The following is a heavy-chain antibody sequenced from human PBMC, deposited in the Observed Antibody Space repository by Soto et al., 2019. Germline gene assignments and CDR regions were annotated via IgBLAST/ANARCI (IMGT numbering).Heavy chain of an antibody. CDR1: GFTFSNAW. Sequence: GGSLRLSCAASGFTFSNAWMSWVRQAPGKGLEWVGRIKSKTDGGTTDYAAPVKGRFTISRDDSKNTLYLQMNSLKTEDTAVYYCTTETYCGGDCYSSRLLYFDYWGQGTLVTVSS. V-gene: IGHV3-15*01. J-gene: IGHJ4*02. CDR2: IKSKTDGGTT. CDR3: TTETYCGGDCYSSRLLYFDY. D-gene: IGHD2-21*01.